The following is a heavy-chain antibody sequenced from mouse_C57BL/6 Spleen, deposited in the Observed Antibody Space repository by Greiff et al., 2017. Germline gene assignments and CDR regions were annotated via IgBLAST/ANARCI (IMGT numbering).Heavy chain of an antibody. V-gene: IGHV1-54*01. CDR1: GYAFTNYL. J-gene: IGHJ2*01. CDR3: ERTAYFDY. CDR2: INPGSGGT. Sequence: VQLQQSGAELVRPGTSVKVSCKASGYAFTNYLIEWVKQRPGQGLEWIGVINPGSGGTNYNEKFKGKATLTADKSSSTAYMQLSSLTSEDSAVYFCERTAYFDYWGQGTTLTVSS.